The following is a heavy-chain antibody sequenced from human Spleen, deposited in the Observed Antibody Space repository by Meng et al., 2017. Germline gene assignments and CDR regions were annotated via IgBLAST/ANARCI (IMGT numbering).Heavy chain of an antibody. J-gene: IGHJ6*02. V-gene: IGHV4-34*01. CDR3: ARQQSYSSGWPGDHYYAMDV. D-gene: IGHD6-19*01. CDR2: INHRGIT. Sequence: SETLSLTCAVYGGSFSGYYWSWVRQPPGKGLEWLGEINHRGITNYNPSLKSRVTISLDTSKNQFSLKLSSVTAADTAVYYCARQQSYSSGWPGDHYYAMDVWGQGTTVTVSS. CDR1: GGSFSGYY.